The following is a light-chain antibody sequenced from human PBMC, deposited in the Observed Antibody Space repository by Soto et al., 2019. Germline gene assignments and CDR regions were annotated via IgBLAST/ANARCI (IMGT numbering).Light chain of an antibody. Sequence: DIQMTQSPSSLSAYVGDRVTITCRASQSISTYLNWYQQKPGKAPKLLIYAASSLQTGVPSRFSGSGSGTDFTLTVSSLPPEDFESDFCQQSYSPPFTFGPGTNVYI. CDR1: QSISTY. CDR2: AAS. CDR3: QQSYSPPFT. V-gene: IGKV1-39*01. J-gene: IGKJ3*01.